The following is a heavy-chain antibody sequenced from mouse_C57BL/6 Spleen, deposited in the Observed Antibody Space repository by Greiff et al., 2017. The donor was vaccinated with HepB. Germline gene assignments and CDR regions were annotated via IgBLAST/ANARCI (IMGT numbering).Heavy chain of an antibody. J-gene: IGHJ4*01. CDR1: GYTFTSYW. Sequence: QVQLQQPGAELVKPGASVKLSCKASGYTFTSYWMQWVNQRPGQGLEWIGEIDPSDSYTNYTQKFKGKATLTVDPSSRTAYIQRSSLTSEDSAVYDCARKNYGSSPYAMDDWGQGTTVTVAS. CDR3: ARKNYGSSPYAMDD. D-gene: IGHD1-1*01. V-gene: IGHV1-50*01. CDR2: IDPSDSYT.